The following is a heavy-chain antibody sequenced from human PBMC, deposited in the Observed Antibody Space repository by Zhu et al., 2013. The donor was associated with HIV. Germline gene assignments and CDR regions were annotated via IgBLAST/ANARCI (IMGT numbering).Heavy chain of an antibody. Sequence: QVQLVQSGAEVKKPGSSVKVSCKASGGTFSSYTISWVRQAPGQGLEWMGRIIPILGIANYAQKFQGRVTITADKSTSTAYMELSSLRSEDTAVYYCARDQLGDDFWSGYPDSPIFDYWGQGTLVTVSS. CDR1: GGTFSSYT. D-gene: IGHD3-3*01. V-gene: IGHV1-69*08. CDR2: IIPILGIA. J-gene: IGHJ4*02. CDR3: ARDQLGDDFWSGYPDSPIFDY.